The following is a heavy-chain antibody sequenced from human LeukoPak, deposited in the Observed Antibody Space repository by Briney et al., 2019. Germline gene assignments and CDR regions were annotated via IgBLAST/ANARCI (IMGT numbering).Heavy chain of an antibody. CDR2: IIPIFGTA. J-gene: IGHJ5*02. Sequence: SVKVSCKASGGTFSSYAISWVRQAPGQGLEWMGGIIPIFGTANYAQKFQGRVTITADESTSTAYMELSSLRSEGTAVYYCARNREYCSGGSCYHWFDPWGQGTLVTVSS. CDR1: GGTFSSYA. D-gene: IGHD2-15*01. V-gene: IGHV1-69*13. CDR3: ARNREYCSGGSCYHWFDP.